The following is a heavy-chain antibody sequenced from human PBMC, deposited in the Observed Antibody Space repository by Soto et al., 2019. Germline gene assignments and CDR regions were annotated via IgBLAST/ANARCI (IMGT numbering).Heavy chain of an antibody. Sequence: SQTLSLTCAISGDSVSSNSAAWNWIRQSPSRGLEWLGRTYYRSKWYNDYAVSVKSRITINPDTSKNQFSLQLNSVTPEDTAVYYCARDFSIAACEGPYYYYYGMDVCGQGTTVTVSS. CDR2: TYYRSKWYN. CDR1: GDSVSSNSAA. V-gene: IGHV6-1*01. CDR3: ARDFSIAACEGPYYYYYGMDV. J-gene: IGHJ6*02. D-gene: IGHD6-6*01.